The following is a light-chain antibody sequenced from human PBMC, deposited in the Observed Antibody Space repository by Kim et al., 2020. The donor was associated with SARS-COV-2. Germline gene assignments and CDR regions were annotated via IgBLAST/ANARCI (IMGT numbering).Light chain of an antibody. Sequence: SSTGDRVTITCRASQGISSYLAWYQQKPGKAPKLLIYAASTLQSGVPSRFSGSGSGTDFTLTISCLQSEDFATYYCQQYYSYPLTFGGGTKVDIK. J-gene: IGKJ4*01. CDR3: QQYYSYPLT. V-gene: IGKV1-8*01. CDR2: AAS. CDR1: QGISSY.